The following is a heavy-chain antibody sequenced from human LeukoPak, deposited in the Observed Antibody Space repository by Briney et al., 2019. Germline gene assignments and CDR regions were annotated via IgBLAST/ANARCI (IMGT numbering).Heavy chain of an antibody. CDR3: ARARYCSGGSCHGDY. J-gene: IGHJ4*02. CDR2: INTNSGNP. D-gene: IGHD2-15*01. CDR1: GYTFTSYA. Sequence: GASVKVSCKVSGYTFTSYAMSWVRQAPGQGLEWVGWINTNSGNPTYAQGSTGRFVFSLDTSVSTAYLQISSLKAEDTAVYYCARARYCSGGSCHGDYWGQGPPVTVSS. V-gene: IGHV7-4-1*02.